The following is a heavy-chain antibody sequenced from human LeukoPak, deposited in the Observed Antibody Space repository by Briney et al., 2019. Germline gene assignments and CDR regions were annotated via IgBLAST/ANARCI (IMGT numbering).Heavy chain of an antibody. V-gene: IGHV3-30*18. J-gene: IGHJ6*02. D-gene: IGHD5-18*01. CDR3: AKVHVDTAMVYYYYYGMDV. Sequence: GGSLRLSCAAYGFTFSSYGMHWVRQAPGKGLEWVAVISYDGSNKYYADSVKGRFTISRDNSKNTLYLQMNSLRAEDTAVYYCAKVHVDTAMVYYYYYGMDVWGQGTTVTVSS. CDR1: GFTFSSYG. CDR2: ISYDGSNK.